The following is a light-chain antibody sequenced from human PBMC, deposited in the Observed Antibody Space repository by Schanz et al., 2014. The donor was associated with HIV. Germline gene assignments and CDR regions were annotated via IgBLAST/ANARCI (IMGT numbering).Light chain of an antibody. Sequence: QSALTQPPSASGTPGQRVTISCSGSSSDFKTNAVLWYQQLPGAAPKLLIYNTYHRPSGVPDRFSGSKSGTSASLAITGLQAEDEADYFCAAWDDSLSGPVFGGGTKLTVL. J-gene: IGLJ3*02. CDR1: SSDFKTNA. CDR3: AAWDDSLSGPV. CDR2: NTY. V-gene: IGLV1-44*01.